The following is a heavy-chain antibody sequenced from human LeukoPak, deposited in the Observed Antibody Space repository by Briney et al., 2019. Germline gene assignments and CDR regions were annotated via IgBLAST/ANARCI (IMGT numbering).Heavy chain of an antibody. Sequence: PSETLSLTCSVSGASMYVHYWTWIRLSPGKGLEWIGYISDSGSTSYNPSLRSRVIMALEASKTEFSLRLNSVTVADTAVYYCARVFRGAVTSNWFDPWGQGTLVTVSS. D-gene: IGHD3-3*01. J-gene: IGHJ5*02. CDR2: ISDSGST. CDR3: ARVFRGAVTSNWFDP. V-gene: IGHV4-59*11. CDR1: GASMYVHY.